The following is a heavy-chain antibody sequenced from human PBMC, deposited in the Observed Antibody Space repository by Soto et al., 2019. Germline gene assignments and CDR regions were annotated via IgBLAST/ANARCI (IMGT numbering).Heavy chain of an antibody. J-gene: IGHJ5*01. D-gene: IGHD2-2*01. V-gene: IGHV3-23*01. Sequence: EVPLLESGGGLVQPGGSLRLSCAASGFSFSDFAMSWVRHVPGQGLEWVSGISASGGLTYYADSVKGRFTISRDNSKETLFLQMDSLRAEDTALYHCAKVRRRSTSANNWFDSWGQGTLVIVSS. CDR1: GFSFSDFA. CDR2: ISASGGLT. CDR3: AKVRRRSTSANNWFDS.